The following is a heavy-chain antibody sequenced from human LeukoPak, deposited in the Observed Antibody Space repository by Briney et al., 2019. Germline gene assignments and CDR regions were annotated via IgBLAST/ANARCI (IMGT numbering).Heavy chain of an antibody. CDR2: INPNSGGT. Sequence: ASVKVSCKASGYTFTGYYTHWVRQAPGQGLEWMGWINPNSGGTNYAQKFQGRVTITRDTSISTAYMELSRLRSDDTAVYYCAREDNWNYVGAFDIWGQGTMVTVSS. CDR3: AREDNWNYVGAFDI. V-gene: IGHV1-2*02. D-gene: IGHD1-7*01. CDR1: GYTFTGYY. J-gene: IGHJ3*02.